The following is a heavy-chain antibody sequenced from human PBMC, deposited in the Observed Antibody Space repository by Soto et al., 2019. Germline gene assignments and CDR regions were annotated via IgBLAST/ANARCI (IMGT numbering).Heavy chain of an antibody. Sequence: PSETLSLTCTVSGGSISSYYWSWIRQPPGKGLGWIGYIYYSGSTNYNPSLKSRVTISVDTSKNQFSLKLSSVTAADTAVYYCARLDCSSTSCLYDFDYWGQGTLVTVSS. D-gene: IGHD2-2*01. CDR1: GGSISSYY. CDR2: IYYSGST. J-gene: IGHJ4*02. CDR3: ARLDCSSTSCLYDFDY. V-gene: IGHV4-59*08.